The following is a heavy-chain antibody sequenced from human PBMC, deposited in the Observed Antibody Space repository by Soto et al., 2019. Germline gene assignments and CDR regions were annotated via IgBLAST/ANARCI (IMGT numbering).Heavy chain of an antibody. D-gene: IGHD5-12*01. CDR1: GGSISSGGYS. J-gene: IGHJ3*02. CDR2: IYYSGST. Sequence: PSETLSLTCAVSGGSISSGGYSWSWIRQPPGKGLEWIGSIYYSGSTNYNPSLKSRVTISVDTSKNQFSLKLSSVTAADTAVYFCARVCGLGAFDIWGQGTMVTVSS. V-gene: IGHV4-61*08. CDR3: ARVCGLGAFDI.